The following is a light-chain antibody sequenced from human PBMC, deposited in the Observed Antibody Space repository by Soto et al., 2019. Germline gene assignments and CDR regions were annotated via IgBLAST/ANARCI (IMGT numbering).Light chain of an antibody. CDR2: DAS. J-gene: IGKJ1*01. Sequence: AIQLTQSPSSLSASVVYIFTITSRASQGISSALAWYQQKPGKAPKLLIYDASSLESGVPSRFSGSGSGTEFTLTISSLQPDDFATYYCQQYNSYRTFGQGTKVDIK. CDR1: QGISSA. V-gene: IGKV1-13*02. CDR3: QQYNSYRT.